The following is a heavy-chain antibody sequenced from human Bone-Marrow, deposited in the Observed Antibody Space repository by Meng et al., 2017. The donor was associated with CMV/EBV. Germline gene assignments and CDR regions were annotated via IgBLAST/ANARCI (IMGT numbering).Heavy chain of an antibody. CDR1: GFTVSSNE. Sequence: GESLKISCAASGFTVSSNEMSWVRQAPGKGLEWVSSISGGSTYYADSRKGRFTISRDNSKNTLHLQMDSLRAEDTAVYYCAREGFGSSSWRTGFDYWGQGTLVTVSS. J-gene: IGHJ4*02. V-gene: IGHV3-38-3*01. CDR2: ISGGST. CDR3: AREGFGSSSWRTGFDY. D-gene: IGHD6-13*01.